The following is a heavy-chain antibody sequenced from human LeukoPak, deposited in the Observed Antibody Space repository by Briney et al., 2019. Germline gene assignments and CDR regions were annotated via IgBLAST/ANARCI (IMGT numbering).Heavy chain of an antibody. CDR2: IGTTDDT. D-gene: IGHD1-26*01. J-gene: IGHJ3*02. CDR1: GFTFRIYD. V-gene: IGHV3-13*04. Sequence: GGSLRLSCAASGFTFRIYDMHWVRQASGKGLEWVAGIGTTDDTYYPDSVKGRFTISREDARNSLYLQTSSLRAGDTAIYYCARRGPRGSYYSAFDIWGRGTMVTVSS. CDR3: ARRGPRGSYYSAFDI.